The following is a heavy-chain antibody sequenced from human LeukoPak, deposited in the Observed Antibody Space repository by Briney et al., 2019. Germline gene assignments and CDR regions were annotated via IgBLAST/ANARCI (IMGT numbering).Heavy chain of an antibody. Sequence: ASVKVSCKASGYTFTSYYIHWVRQAPGQGLEWMGWINPNSGGASFAQKFQGWVTMTRDTSISTAYMELSRLRSGDTAVYYCAREWNYGMDVWGQGTTVTVSS. CDR3: AREWNYGMDV. CDR2: INPNSGGA. CDR1: GYTFTSYY. J-gene: IGHJ6*02. V-gene: IGHV1-2*04.